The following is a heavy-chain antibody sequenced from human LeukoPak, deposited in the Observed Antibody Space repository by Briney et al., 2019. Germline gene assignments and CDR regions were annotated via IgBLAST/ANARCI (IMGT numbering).Heavy chain of an antibody. CDR2: MYYRGAT. J-gene: IGHJ4*02. Sequence: TSETLSLTCTVSGYSISDGGYFWSWVRQHPRKGLEWIGYMYYRGATYYNPSLKSRVSISVDASKNLFSLNLSSVTGADTALYYRARAHDSSGYNIFDFWGQGTLVTVSS. CDR1: GYSISDGGYF. V-gene: IGHV4-31*03. CDR3: ARAHDSSGYNIFDF. D-gene: IGHD3-22*01.